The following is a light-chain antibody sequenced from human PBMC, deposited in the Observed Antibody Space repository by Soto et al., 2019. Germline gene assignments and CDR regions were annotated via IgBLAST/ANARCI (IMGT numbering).Light chain of an antibody. Sequence: ELVVTQSPSTLSVSPGERATLSCRTSQGVSSNLAWYQQKPGQAPRLLIYDASTRATDVPARFSVSGSGTEFTLTITNLQSEDFAVYYCQQYNNWPPWTFGQGTKVDIK. CDR2: DAS. J-gene: IGKJ1*01. CDR3: QQYNNWPPWT. CDR1: QGVSSN. V-gene: IGKV3-15*01.